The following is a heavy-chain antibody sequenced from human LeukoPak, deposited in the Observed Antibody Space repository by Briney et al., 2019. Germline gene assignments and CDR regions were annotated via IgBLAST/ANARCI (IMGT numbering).Heavy chain of an antibody. J-gene: IGHJ4*02. D-gene: IGHD4-17*01. CDR3: AREHDYGDSGGY. Sequence: GASVKVSCKASGYTFTGYYMHWVRQAPGQGLEWMGRINPNSGGTNYAQKFQGRVTMNMDTSISTAYMELSRLRSDDTAVYYCAREHDYGDSGGYWGQGTLVTVSS. CDR2: INPNSGGT. CDR1: GYTFTGYY. V-gene: IGHV1-2*06.